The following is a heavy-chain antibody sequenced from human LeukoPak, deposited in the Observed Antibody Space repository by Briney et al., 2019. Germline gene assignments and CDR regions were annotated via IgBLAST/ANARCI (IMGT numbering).Heavy chain of an antibody. CDR1: GYSISSGYY. Sequence: PSETLSLTCTVSGYSISSGYYWGWFRQPPGKGLEWIGRVYYSGSTYYNPSLKSRVTISVDTSKNRFSLTLSSVTAADTAVYYCARDHRGSYYFDYWGQGTLVTVSS. D-gene: IGHD3-16*01. J-gene: IGHJ4*02. CDR3: ARDHRGSYYFDY. CDR2: VYYSGST. V-gene: IGHV4-38-2*02.